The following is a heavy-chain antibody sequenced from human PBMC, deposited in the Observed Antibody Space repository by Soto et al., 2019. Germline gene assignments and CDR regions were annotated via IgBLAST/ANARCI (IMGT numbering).Heavy chain of an antibody. J-gene: IGHJ6*02. CDR3: ARTQKVRGIAQDYGMDV. Sequence: GGSLRLSCAASGFTFSSYSMNWVRQAPGKGLEWVSSISSSSSYIYYADSVKGRFTISRDNAKNSLYLQMNSLRDEDTAVYYWARTQKVRGIAQDYGMDVWGQGPTVIVSS. CDR1: GFTFSSYS. V-gene: IGHV3-21*01. CDR2: ISSSSSYI. D-gene: IGHD2-15*01.